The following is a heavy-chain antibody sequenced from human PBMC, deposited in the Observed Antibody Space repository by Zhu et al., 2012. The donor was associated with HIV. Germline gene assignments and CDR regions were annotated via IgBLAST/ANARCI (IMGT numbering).Heavy chain of an antibody. Sequence: QVQLQESGPGLVKPSETLSLTCNVSGGSISSHYWNWIRQSAGKGLEWIGRIYVSRNTNYNPSLKSRVTMSLDTSKNQFSLKLRSVTAADTAVYYCARGFGYHDSSGHYYGGMFDYWGQGTLVTVS. J-gene: IGHJ4*02. D-gene: IGHD3-22*01. V-gene: IGHV4-4*07. CDR1: GGSISSHY. CDR3: ARGFGYHDSSGHYYGGMFDY. CDR2: IYVSRNT.